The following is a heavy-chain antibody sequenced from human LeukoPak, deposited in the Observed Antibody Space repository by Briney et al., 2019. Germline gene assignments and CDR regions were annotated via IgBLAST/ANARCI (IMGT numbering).Heavy chain of an antibody. CDR1: GFTFDDYA. V-gene: IGHV3-9*01. Sequence: PGGSLRLSCAASGFTFDDYAMHWVRQAPGKGLEWVSGISWNSGSIGYADSVKGRFTISRDNAKNSLYLQMNSLRAEDTALYYCAKDIITRDAFDIWGQGTMVTVSS. CDR2: ISWNSGSI. CDR3: AKDIITRDAFDI. D-gene: IGHD3-10*01. J-gene: IGHJ3*02.